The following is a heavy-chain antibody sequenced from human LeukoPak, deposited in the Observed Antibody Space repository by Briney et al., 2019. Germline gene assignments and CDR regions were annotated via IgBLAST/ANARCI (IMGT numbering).Heavy chain of an antibody. CDR3: AREPLVVVPAAAVYYYGMDV. D-gene: IGHD2-2*01. CDR1: GGSISSGDYY. V-gene: IGHV4-30-4*01. J-gene: IGHJ6*04. CDR2: IYYSGST. Sequence: PSETLSLTCTVSGGSISSGDYYWSWIRHPPGKGLEWIGYIYYSGSTYYNPSLKSRVTISVDTSKNPFSLKLSSVTAADTAVYYCAREPLVVVPAAAVYYYGMDVWGKGTTVTVSS.